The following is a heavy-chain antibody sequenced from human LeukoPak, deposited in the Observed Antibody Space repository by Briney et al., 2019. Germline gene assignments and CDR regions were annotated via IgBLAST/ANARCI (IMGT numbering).Heavy chain of an antibody. CDR3: ASGYSGYETGPY. CDR2: IYTSGSN. CDR1: GGSISSGSYY. Sequence: PSQTLSLTCTVSGGSISSGSYYWSWIRQPAGKGLEWIGRIYTSGSNNYNPSLKSRVTISVDTSKNQFSLKLSSVTAADTAVYYCASGYSGYETGPYWGQGTLVTVSS. J-gene: IGHJ4*02. D-gene: IGHD5-12*01. V-gene: IGHV4-61*02.